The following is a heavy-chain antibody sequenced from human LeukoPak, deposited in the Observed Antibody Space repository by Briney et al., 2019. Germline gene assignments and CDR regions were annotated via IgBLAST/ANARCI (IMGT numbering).Heavy chain of an antibody. Sequence: GESLKISCKGSGYSFTNYWISWVRQMPGKGLEWIGRIDPSDSYTNYSPSFQGHVTISADKSISTAYLQWSSLKASDTAMYYCARSMFASGSYYSRDYWGQGTLVTVFS. V-gene: IGHV5-10-1*01. CDR1: GYSFTNYW. CDR3: ARSMFASGSYYSRDY. D-gene: IGHD3-10*01. J-gene: IGHJ4*02. CDR2: IDPSDSYT.